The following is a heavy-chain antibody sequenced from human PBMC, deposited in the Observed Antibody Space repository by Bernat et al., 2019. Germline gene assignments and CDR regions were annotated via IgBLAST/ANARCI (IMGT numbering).Heavy chain of an antibody. Sequence: QVQLVESGGGLVKPGGSLRLSCAASGFTFSDYYMSWIRQAPGKGLEWVAVIWYDGSNKYYADSVKGRFTISRDNSKNTLYLQMNSLRAEDTAVYYCAKTGYSSNSDAFDIWGQGTMVTVSS. J-gene: IGHJ3*02. D-gene: IGHD6-13*01. CDR1: GFTFSDYY. CDR3: AKTGYSSNSDAFDI. CDR2: IWYDGSNK. V-gene: IGHV3-33*08.